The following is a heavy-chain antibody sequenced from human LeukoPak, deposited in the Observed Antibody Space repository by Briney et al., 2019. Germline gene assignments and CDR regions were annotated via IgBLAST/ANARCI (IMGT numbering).Heavy chain of an antibody. D-gene: IGHD3-10*01. CDR1: GYTFTGYY. J-gene: IGHJ4*02. Sequence: PEASVKVSCKASGYTFTGYYMHWVRQAPGQGLEWMGRINPNSGGTNYAQKFQGRVTMTRDTSISTAYMELSRLRSDDTAVYYCARKMVRGVSGFDYWGQGTLVTVSS. CDR2: INPNSGGT. V-gene: IGHV1-2*06. CDR3: ARKMVRGVSGFDY.